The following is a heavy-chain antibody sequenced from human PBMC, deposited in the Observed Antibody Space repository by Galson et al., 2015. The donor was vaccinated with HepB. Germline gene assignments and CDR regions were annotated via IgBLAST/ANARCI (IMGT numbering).Heavy chain of an antibody. CDR3: ARRPTTTVSHAFDI. Sequence: QSGAEVKKPGESLKISCKGSGYSFTNYWIGWVRQVPWKGLKWMGIIYPGDSDTRYSPSFQGQVTISADKSISTAYLQWSNLKASDTAMYYCARRPTTTVSHAFDIWGQGTMVLVSS. V-gene: IGHV5-51*03. CDR2: IYPGDSDT. CDR1: GYSFTNYW. D-gene: IGHD4-17*01. J-gene: IGHJ3*02.